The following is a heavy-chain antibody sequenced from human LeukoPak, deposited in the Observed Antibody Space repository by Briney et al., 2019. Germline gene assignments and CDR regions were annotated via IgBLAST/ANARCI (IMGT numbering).Heavy chain of an antibody. V-gene: IGHV3-23*01. CDR3: AKHYGNTPYYFDC. CDR2: LSGRGTGT. CDR1: GFTFATYA. Sequence: PGGSLRHSPAASGFTFATYAMAWLRQAPGKGLQWVSRLSGRGTGTYYAASVKGRFIISRDNSKNTLYLQLNSLRADDTAVYFCAKHYGNTPYYFDCWGQGTLVTVSS. D-gene: IGHD1-14*01. J-gene: IGHJ4*02.